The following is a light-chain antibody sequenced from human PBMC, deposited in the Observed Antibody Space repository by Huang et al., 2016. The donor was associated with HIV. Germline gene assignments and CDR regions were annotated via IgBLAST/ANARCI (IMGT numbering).Light chain of an antibody. V-gene: IGKV3-11*01. J-gene: IGKJ4*01. CDR3: QQRSNWPPRT. CDR1: QSVSSY. Sequence: EIVLTQSPATLSLSPGERATLSCRASQSVSSYLAWYQQKPGQAPRLLIYDASNRATGIPARFRGRGSGTDFTLTISSLEPEDFAVYYCQQRSNWPPRTFGGGTKVEIK. CDR2: DAS.